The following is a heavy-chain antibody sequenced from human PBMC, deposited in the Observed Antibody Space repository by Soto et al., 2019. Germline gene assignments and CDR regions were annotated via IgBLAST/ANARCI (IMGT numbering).Heavy chain of an antibody. CDR3: AKDIHTMEPC. J-gene: IGHJ1*01. D-gene: IGHD1-1*01. CDR2: IWYGGSYK. Sequence: PGGSLRLSGEASGFTFRDYGIHWVRQAPCEGLEWVAVIWYGGSYKYNGDSVKGRFTISRDNSKNTLFLQINSLRAEDTAVYYCAKDIHTMEPCCGPGNLVTVCS. V-gene: IGHV3-33*06. CDR1: GFTFRDYG.